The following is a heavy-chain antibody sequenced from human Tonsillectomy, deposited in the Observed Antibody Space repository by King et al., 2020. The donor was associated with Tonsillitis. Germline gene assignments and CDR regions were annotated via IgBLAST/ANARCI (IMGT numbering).Heavy chain of an antibody. J-gene: IGHJ6*02. V-gene: IGHV5-10-1*03. CDR2: IDPSDSYT. CDR1: GYSFTSYW. D-gene: IGHD3-22*01. Sequence: VQPVESGAEVKKPGESLRISCKGSGYSFTSYWISWVRQMPGKGLEWMGRIDPSDSYTNYSPSFQGHVTISADNSISTAYLQWSSLKASDTAMYYCAIQIYYDDSSGYSPDDYYGMDVWGQGTTVTVSS. CDR3: AIQIYYDDSSGYSPDDYYGMDV.